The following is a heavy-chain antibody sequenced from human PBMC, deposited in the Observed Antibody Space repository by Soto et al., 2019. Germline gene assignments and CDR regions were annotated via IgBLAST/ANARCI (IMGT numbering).Heavy chain of an antibody. Sequence: QVQLQESGPGLVKPSQTLSLTCTVSGGSISSGGYYWSWIRQHPGKGLEWIGYISYSGSTYYNPSLKTRVNISVHTSTNQFSLKLSSVTAAATAVYYCARGSPKYYDILTGYRTFDYWGQGTLVTVSS. J-gene: IGHJ4*02. D-gene: IGHD3-9*01. CDR1: GGSISSGGYY. CDR2: ISYSGST. CDR3: ARGSPKYYDILTGYRTFDY. V-gene: IGHV4-31*03.